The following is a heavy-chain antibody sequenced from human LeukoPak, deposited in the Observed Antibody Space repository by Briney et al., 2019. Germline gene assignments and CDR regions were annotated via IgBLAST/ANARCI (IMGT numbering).Heavy chain of an antibody. D-gene: IGHD2-2*01. Sequence: SETLSLTCVVSGYSISSGYYRGWIRQPPGKVLEWIASIYHSGSTYYNPSLKSRVTTSVDTSNNQFFMKLSAMTAADTAVYYGARAPAAYYFKSWGQGTLVTVSS. CDR1: GYSISSGYY. CDR2: IYHSGST. V-gene: IGHV4-38-2*01. J-gene: IGHJ4*02. CDR3: ARAPAAYYFKS.